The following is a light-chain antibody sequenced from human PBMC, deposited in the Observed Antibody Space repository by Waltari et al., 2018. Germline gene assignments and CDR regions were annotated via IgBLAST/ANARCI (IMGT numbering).Light chain of an antibody. J-gene: IGKJ2*01. Sequence: DIQMTQSPSTLSASVGDRVTIPCRASQNINTWLAWYQQKPGEAPKLLIYKASNLKSGTPSRFSGSGSGTVFTLSISNLEPEDFAVYYCQQRSSWPPNYTFGQGTKLEFK. V-gene: IGKV1-5*03. CDR3: QQRSSWPPNYT. CDR2: KAS. CDR1: QNINTW.